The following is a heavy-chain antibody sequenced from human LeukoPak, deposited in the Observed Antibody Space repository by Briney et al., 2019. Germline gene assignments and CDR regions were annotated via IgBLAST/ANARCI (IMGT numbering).Heavy chain of an antibody. V-gene: IGHV3-20*04. CDR3: ARDSSWYDREYFDY. D-gene: IGHD6-13*01. CDR2: INWNGGST. J-gene: IGHJ4*02. CDR1: GFTFDDYG. Sequence: GGSLRLSCAASGFTFDDYGMSWVRQAPGKGLEWVSGINWNGGSTGYADSVKGRFTVSRDNAKNSLYLRMNSLRAEDTALYYCARDSSWYDREYFDYWGQGTLVTVSS.